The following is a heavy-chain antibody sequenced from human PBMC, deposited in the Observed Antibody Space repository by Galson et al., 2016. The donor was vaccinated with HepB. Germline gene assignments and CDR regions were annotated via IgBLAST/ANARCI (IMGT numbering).Heavy chain of an antibody. CDR3: ARHSRATFGEPNWFDP. CDR2: ISATGTTI. J-gene: IGHJ5*02. V-gene: IGHV3-48*01. CDR1: GFTFSSYA. D-gene: IGHD3-3*01. Sequence: SLRLSCAASGFTFSSYAMMWVRQTPGKGPEWISYISATGTTIEYADSVKGRFTISRDNAKNSLYLQMNSLRAEDTAVYYCARHSRATFGEPNWFDPWGQGTLVTVSS.